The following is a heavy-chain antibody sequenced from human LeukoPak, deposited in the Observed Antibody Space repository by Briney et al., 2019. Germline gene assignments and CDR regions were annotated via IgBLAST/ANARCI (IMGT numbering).Heavy chain of an antibody. D-gene: IGHD6-19*01. CDR1: GGSISHYY. CDR3: ARVFGYSSGSHLLDY. J-gene: IGHJ4*02. CDR2: INYSGST. V-gene: IGHV4-34*01. Sequence: SETLSLTCTVSGGSISHYYWSWIRQPPGKGLEWIGEINYSGSTNYNPSLKSRVTISVDKSKNQFSLKLSSVTAADTAVYYCARVFGYSSGSHLLDYWGQGTLVTVSS.